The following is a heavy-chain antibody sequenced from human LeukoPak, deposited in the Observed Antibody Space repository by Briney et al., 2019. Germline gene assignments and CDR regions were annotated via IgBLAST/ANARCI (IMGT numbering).Heavy chain of an antibody. V-gene: IGHV3-11*06. CDR2: ISSSSSYT. Sequence: SLRLSCAASGFTFSDYYMSWIRQAPGKGLEWVSYISSSSSYTNYADSVKGRFTISRDNAKNSLYLQMNSLRAEDTAVYYCARAVSTVTTFDYWGQGTLVTVSS. D-gene: IGHD4-17*01. CDR3: ARAVSTVTTFDY. CDR1: GFTFSDYY. J-gene: IGHJ4*02.